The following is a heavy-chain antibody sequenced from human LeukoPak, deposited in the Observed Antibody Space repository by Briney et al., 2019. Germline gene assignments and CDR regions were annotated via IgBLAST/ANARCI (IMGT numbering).Heavy chain of an antibody. V-gene: IGHV3-74*01. D-gene: IGHD3-9*01. J-gene: IGHJ4*02. Sequence: PGGSLRLSCAASGFTFSSYWMHWVRQAPGKGLVWVSRINSDGSSISYADSVKGRFTISRDNAKNTLYLQMNSLRAEDTAVYYCARVWYYDILTGYSPFDYWGQGTLVTVSS. CDR3: ARVWYYDILTGYSPFDY. CDR2: INSDGSSI. CDR1: GFTFSSYW.